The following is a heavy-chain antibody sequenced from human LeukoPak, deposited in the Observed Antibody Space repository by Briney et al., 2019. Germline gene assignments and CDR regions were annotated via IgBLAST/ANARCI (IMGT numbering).Heavy chain of an antibody. J-gene: IGHJ4*02. Sequence: PGGSLRLSCAASGFTFDDYVMNWVRQVPGKGLEWVSSISSSSSYIYYADSVKGRFTISRDNAKNSLSLQMNSLRAEDTAVYYCARALNYDILTGYCDYWGQGTLVTVSS. CDR1: GFTFDDYV. CDR3: ARALNYDILTGYCDY. CDR2: ISSSSSYI. D-gene: IGHD3-9*01. V-gene: IGHV3-21*01.